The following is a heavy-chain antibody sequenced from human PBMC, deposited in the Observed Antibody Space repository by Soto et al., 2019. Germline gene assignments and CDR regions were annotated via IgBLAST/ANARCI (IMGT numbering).Heavy chain of an antibody. D-gene: IGHD3-10*01. CDR1: GGSISSSNW. CDR3: ARDRSITYYYGSGSYYQDWYLDY. V-gene: IGHV4-4*02. CDR2: IYHSGST. J-gene: IGHJ4*02. Sequence: SETLSLTCAVSGGSISSSNWWSWVRQPPGKGLEWIGEIYHSGSTNYNPSLKSRVTISVDKSKNQFSLKLSSVTAADTAVYYCARDRSITYYYGSGSYYQDWYLDYWGQGTLVTVSS.